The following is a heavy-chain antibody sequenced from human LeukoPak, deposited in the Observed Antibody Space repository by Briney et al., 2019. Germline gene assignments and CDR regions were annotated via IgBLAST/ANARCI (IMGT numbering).Heavy chain of an antibody. V-gene: IGHV3-74*01. CDR1: GFTLSTYW. CDR2: IKSDGGT. CDR3: ARAPSEIGGYYPEYFRH. J-gene: IGHJ1*01. D-gene: IGHD3-22*01. Sequence: GGSLRLSCAASGFTLSTYWMQGVRHAPGKGLVWVSRIKSDGGTNYADSVKGRFTISRDNAKKTVSLQMNSLRPEDTGVYYCARAPSEIGGYYPEYFRHWGQGTLVTVSS.